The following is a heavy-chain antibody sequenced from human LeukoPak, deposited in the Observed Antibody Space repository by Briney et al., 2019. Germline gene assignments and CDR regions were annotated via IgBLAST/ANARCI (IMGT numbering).Heavy chain of an antibody. J-gene: IGHJ4*02. CDR3: AKEGRSTSPGY. D-gene: IGHD2-15*01. V-gene: IGHV4-4*07. CDR2: IRSSGGA. CDR1: GGSTSTYY. Sequence: SETLSLTCSVSGGSTSTYYWSWIRQPAGKGLEWIGRIRSSGGANYNPSLKSRVTMSVDTSTNQFSLKLGSVTAADTAVYWCAKEGRSTSPGYWGQGILVTVSS.